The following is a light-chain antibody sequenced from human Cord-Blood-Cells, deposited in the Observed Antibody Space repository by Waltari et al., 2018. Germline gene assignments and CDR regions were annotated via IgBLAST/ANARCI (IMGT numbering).Light chain of an antibody. CDR1: QSISSW. CDR3: QQYNSYWT. V-gene: IGKV1-5*01. J-gene: IGKJ1*01. CDR2: DAS. Sequence: GDRVTITCRASQSISSWLAWYQQKQGKAPKLLIYDASSLESGVPSRFSGSGSGTEFTLTISSLQPDDFATYYCQQYNSYWTFGQGTKVEIK.